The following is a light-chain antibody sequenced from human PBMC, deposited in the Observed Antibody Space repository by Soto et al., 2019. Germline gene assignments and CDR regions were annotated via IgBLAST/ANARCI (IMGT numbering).Light chain of an antibody. CDR3: QQYGNSPQT. J-gene: IGKJ1*01. V-gene: IGKV3-20*01. CDR1: QSVNSSY. CDR2: GAS. Sequence: EIVLTQSPGTLSLSPGERATPSCRASQSVNSSYLAWYQHKPGQAPRLLIYGASTRATGIPDRFSGSGSGTDFTLTIARLEPGDFAVYYCQQYGNSPQTFGQGTKV.